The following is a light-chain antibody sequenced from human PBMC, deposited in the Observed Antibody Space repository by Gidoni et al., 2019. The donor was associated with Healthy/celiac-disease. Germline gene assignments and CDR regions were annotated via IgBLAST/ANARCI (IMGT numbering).Light chain of an antibody. CDR3: QQSYSTPVT. CDR2: AAS. J-gene: IGKJ2*01. CDR1: QSISSY. V-gene: IGKV1-39*01. Sequence: DIQMNQSPSSLSASVGDRVTIPCRARQSISSYLNWYQQKPGKAPKLLIYAASSLQSGVPSRFSGSGSGTDFTLTISSLQPEDFATYYCQQSYSTPVTFGQGTKLEIK.